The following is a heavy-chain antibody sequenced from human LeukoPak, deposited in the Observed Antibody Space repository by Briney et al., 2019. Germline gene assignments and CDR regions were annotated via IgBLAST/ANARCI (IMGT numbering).Heavy chain of an antibody. CDR3: ARGGAMVRGVLYYYGMDV. CDR1: GGSFSGYY. V-gene: IGHV4-34*01. J-gene: IGHJ6*04. D-gene: IGHD3-10*01. Sequence: SETLSLTCAVYGGSFSGYYWSWIRQPPGKGLEWIGEINHSGSTNYNPSLKSRVTISVDTSKNQFSLKLSSVTAADTAVCYCARGGAMVRGVLYYYGMDVWGKGTTVTVSS. CDR2: INHSGST.